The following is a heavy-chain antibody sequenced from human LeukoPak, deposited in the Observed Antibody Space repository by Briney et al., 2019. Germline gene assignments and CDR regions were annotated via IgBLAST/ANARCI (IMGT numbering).Heavy chain of an antibody. CDR3: ARDRRDLPYYYDSSGPNWFDP. CDR1: GGSISSYY. CDR2: IFTSGST. Sequence: SETVSLTCTVSGGSISSYYWSWIRQPAGKGLEWIGRIFTSGSTNYNPSLKSRVTMSVDTSKNQFSLKLSSVTAADTAVYYCARDRRDLPYYYDSSGPNWFDPWGQGTLVTVS. D-gene: IGHD3-22*01. J-gene: IGHJ5*02. V-gene: IGHV4-4*07.